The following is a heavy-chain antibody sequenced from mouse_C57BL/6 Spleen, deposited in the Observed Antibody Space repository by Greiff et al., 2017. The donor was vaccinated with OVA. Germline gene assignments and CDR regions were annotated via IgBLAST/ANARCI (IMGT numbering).Heavy chain of an antibody. CDR1: GFSLSTSGMG. Sequence: QVTLKESGPGILQSSQTLSLTCSFSGFSLSTSGMGVSWIRQPSGKGLEWLAHIYWDDDKRYNPSLKSRLTISMDTSRNQVFLKITSVDTADTATYYCARYGSSWYYFDYWGQGTTLTVSS. D-gene: IGHD1-1*01. V-gene: IGHV8-12*01. CDR3: ARYGSSWYYFDY. J-gene: IGHJ2*01. CDR2: IYWDDDK.